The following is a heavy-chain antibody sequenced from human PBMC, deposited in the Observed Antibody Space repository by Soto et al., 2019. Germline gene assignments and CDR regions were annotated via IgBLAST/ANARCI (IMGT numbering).Heavy chain of an antibody. Sequence: EVRLVESGGGLVKPGGSLKLSCAASGFTFSGASIHWVRQASGKGLEWIGRIRSEAKSFATGYAESVKGRFTVSRDDSKNTAYLQMNSLKADDTAMYYCTTLGEWGTYAGYWGQGTLVTVSS. J-gene: IGHJ4*02. V-gene: IGHV3-73*02. CDR3: TTLGEWGTYAGY. CDR1: GFTFSGAS. CDR2: IRSEAKSFAT. D-gene: IGHD3-16*01.